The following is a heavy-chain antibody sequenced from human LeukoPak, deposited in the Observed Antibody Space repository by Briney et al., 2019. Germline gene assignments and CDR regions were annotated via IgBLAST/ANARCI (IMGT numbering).Heavy chain of an antibody. CDR1: GGSISSYY. CDR3: ASVAYGDHGGVVDY. Sequence: SETLSLTCTVSGGSISSYYWSWIRQPPGKGLEWIGYIYYSGSTNYNPSLKSRVTISVDTSKYQFSLKLSSVTAADTAVYYCASVAYGDHGGVVDYWGQGTLVTVSS. CDR2: IYYSGST. V-gene: IGHV4-59*01. D-gene: IGHD4-17*01. J-gene: IGHJ4*02.